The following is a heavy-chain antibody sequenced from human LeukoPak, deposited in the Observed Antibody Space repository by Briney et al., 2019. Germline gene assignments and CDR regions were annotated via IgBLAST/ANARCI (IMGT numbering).Heavy chain of an antibody. J-gene: IGHJ5*02. CDR3: ARLWLVPAASELGFDP. V-gene: IGHV4-34*01. CDR2: NNHSGST. D-gene: IGHD2-2*01. Sequence: SDTLSLTCAVYGGLYSGYYWSCPRHPTGKGREWLGENNHSGSTNYHPSLKSRVTISVDTSKNQFSLKLSSVTAADTAVYYCARLWLVPAASELGFDPWGQGTLVTVSS. CDR1: GGLYSGYY.